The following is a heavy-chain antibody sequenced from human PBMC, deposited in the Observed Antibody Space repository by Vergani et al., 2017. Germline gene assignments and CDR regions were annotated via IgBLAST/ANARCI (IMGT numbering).Heavy chain of an antibody. CDR1: GYTFTSYG. Sequence: QVQLVQSGAEVKTPGASVTVSCKSSGYTFTSYGISCVRQAPGQGLEWMGWISAYNGNTNYAQKLQGRVTMTTDTSTSTAYMELRSLRSDDTAVYYCATGSKGVAIFGVVIPYGMDVWGQGTTVTVSS. CDR3: ATGSKGVAIFGVVIPYGMDV. V-gene: IGHV1-18*01. CDR2: ISAYNGNT. D-gene: IGHD3-3*01. J-gene: IGHJ6*02.